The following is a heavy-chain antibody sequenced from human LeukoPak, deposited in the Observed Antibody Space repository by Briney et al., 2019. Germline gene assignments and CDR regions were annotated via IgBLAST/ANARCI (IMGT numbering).Heavy chain of an antibody. J-gene: IGHJ4*02. Sequence: PGGSLRLSCVASEFAFTGHSMHWVRQAPGKGLEWVAVVSNDGKTIFYADSLKGRFTVSTDNSKNTVYLQVNSLRDEDAAVYYCAREEQLGGTPFDFWGQGSLVTVPS. CDR1: EFAFTGHS. D-gene: IGHD1-26*01. CDR3: AREEQLGGTPFDF. V-gene: IGHV3-30*04. CDR2: VSNDGKTI.